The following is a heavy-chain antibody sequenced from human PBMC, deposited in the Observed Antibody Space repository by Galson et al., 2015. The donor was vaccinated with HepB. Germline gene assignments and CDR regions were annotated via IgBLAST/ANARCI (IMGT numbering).Heavy chain of an antibody. CDR3: ASYCTGGVCLDY. CDR2: ISYDGSNK. V-gene: IGHV3-30*03. Sequence: SLRLSCAASGFTFSSYGVHWVRQAPGKGLEWVAVISYDGSNKYYADSVKGRFTISRDNSKNTLYLQMNSLRAEDTAVYYCASYCTGGVCLDYWGQGTLVTVSS. CDR1: GFTFSSYG. J-gene: IGHJ4*02. D-gene: IGHD2-8*02.